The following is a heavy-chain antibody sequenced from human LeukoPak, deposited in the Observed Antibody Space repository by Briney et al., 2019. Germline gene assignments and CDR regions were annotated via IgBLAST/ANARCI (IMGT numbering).Heavy chain of an antibody. CDR1: GFTFSSYG. D-gene: IGHD3-16*02. CDR2: ISYDGSNK. J-gene: IGHJ4*02. CDR3: AKDPDPTYYDYVWGSYRYTPPDY. Sequence: GRSLRLSCAASGFTFSSYGMHWVRQAPGKGLEWVAVISYDGSNKYYADSVKGRFTISRDNSKNTLYLQMNSLRAEDTAVYYCAKDPDPTYYDYVWGSYRYTPPDYWGQGTLVTVSS. V-gene: IGHV3-30*18.